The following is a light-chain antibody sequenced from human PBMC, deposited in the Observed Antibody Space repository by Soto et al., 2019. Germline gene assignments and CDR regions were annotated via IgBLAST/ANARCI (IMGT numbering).Light chain of an antibody. V-gene: IGKV3D-20*01. CDR1: QSVRSSY. Sequence: EIVLTQSPATLSSSPGEIATLSCWASQSVRSSYLAWYQHKPGLAPRLLIYDASSRATGIPQRFSGSGSGTDFTLTISRLEPEDFAVYYGQQYGSLPLTFGGGTKVEIK. J-gene: IGKJ4*01. CDR2: DAS. CDR3: QQYGSLPLT.